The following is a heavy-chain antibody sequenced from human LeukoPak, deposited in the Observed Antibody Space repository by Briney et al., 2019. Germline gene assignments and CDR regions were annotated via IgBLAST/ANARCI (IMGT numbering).Heavy chain of an antibody. D-gene: IGHD1-26*01. CDR1: GFTFDKYG. CDR2: IWHDGSRT. V-gene: IGHV3-33*03. Sequence: GGSLRLSCATSGFTFDKYGIHWVRQAPGKGLEWVAVIWHDGSRTHYADSLKGRFTISRDNSKDAAFLQMNSLTVEDTATYYCAGAISKGAGIDSWGQGTLVTVSS. J-gene: IGHJ4*02. CDR3: AGAISKGAGIDS.